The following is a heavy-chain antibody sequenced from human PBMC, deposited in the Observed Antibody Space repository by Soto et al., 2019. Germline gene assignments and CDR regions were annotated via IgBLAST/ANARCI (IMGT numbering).Heavy chain of an antibody. Sequence: FAVGGVLKAKGKGLEWVSVIDYTGGTTYYTDSVKGRFIISRDNSKKILYLQMNSLRTEDTAIYYCAKDATRTSGWYYFDFWGQGALVTVSS. CDR2: IDYTGGTT. J-gene: IGHJ4*02. CDR3: AKDATRTSGWYYFDF. D-gene: IGHD6-19*01. V-gene: IGHV3-23*01. CDR1: FA.